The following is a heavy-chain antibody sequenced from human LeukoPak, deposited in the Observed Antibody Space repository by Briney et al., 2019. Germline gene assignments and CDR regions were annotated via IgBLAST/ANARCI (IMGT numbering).Heavy chain of an antibody. CDR2: ISGSGGST. CDR3: AKGPTYYDFWSGYY. D-gene: IGHD3-3*01. V-gene: IGHV3-23*01. CDR1: GFTVSSNY. Sequence: GGSLRLSCAASGFTVSSNYMSWVRQAPGKGLEWVSAISGSGGSTYYADSVKGRFTISRDNSKNTLYLQMNSLRAEDTAVYYCAKGPTYYDFWSGYYWGQGTLVTVSS. J-gene: IGHJ4*02.